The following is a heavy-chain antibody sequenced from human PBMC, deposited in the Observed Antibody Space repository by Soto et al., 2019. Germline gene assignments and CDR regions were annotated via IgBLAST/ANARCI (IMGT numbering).Heavy chain of an antibody. CDR2: IIPFVGTT. J-gene: IGHJ6*02. V-gene: IGHV1-69*06. D-gene: IGHD2-2*01. CDR3: ASRTRQVPADHSATSEMDA. CDR1: GYTFTSYG. Sequence: SVKVSCKASGYTFTSYGISWVRQAPGQGLEWMGGIIPFVGTTNYAQKFQGRVTITADKSTSTAYMELSSLRSEDTAVYYCASRTRQVPADHSATSEMDARGQVNTITISS.